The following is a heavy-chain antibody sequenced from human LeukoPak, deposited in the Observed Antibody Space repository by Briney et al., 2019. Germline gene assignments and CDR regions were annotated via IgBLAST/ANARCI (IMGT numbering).Heavy chain of an antibody. Sequence: PGGSLRLSCAASGFTFSSYGMHWVRQAPGKGLEWVAVISYDGSNKYYADSVKGRFTISRDNSKNTLYLQMNSLRAEDTAVYYCAKDGGRRSSSNRREYYFDYWGQGTLVTVSS. D-gene: IGHD6-6*01. V-gene: IGHV3-30*18. CDR3: AKDGGRRSSSNRREYYFDY. J-gene: IGHJ4*02. CDR2: ISYDGSNK. CDR1: GFTFSSYG.